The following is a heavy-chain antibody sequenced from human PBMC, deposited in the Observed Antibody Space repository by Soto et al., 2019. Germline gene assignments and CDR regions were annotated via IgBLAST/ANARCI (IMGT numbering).Heavy chain of an antibody. Sequence: GESLKISCNGVGYKFGSAWIGWVRQMPGKGLEWMGIIKPGTSDIRYSPSCRGHVTISADEAVSTAYLQWSSLKASDTAMYYCARQLSHLCDSWGQGTLVTVSS. CDR2: IKPGTSDI. CDR3: ARQLSHLCDS. CDR1: GYKFGSAW. J-gene: IGHJ4*02. V-gene: IGHV5-51*01.